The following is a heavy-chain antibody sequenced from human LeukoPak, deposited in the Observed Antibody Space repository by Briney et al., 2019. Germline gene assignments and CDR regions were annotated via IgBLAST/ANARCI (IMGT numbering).Heavy chain of an antibody. J-gene: IGHJ4*02. V-gene: IGHV3-23*01. CDR3: AKDPERWLQLRLGFSD. D-gene: IGHD5-24*01. CDR2: ISGSGGNT. CDR1: GFTFSSYG. Sequence: GGSLRLSCAASGFTFSSYGRSWVRQAPGKGLEWVSGISGSGGNTYYADSVKGRFTISRDNSKNTLYLQMNSLRAEDTAVYYCAKDPERWLQLRLGFSDWGQGTLVTVSS.